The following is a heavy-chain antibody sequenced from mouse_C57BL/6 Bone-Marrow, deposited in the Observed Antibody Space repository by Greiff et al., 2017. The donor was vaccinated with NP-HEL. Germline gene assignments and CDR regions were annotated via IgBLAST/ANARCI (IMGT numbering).Heavy chain of an antibody. CDR2: INPNYGTT. CDR1: GYSFTDYN. V-gene: IGHV1-39*01. CDR3: ASPITTAQGAMDY. D-gene: IGHD1-2*01. J-gene: IGHJ4*01. Sequence: EVKLMESGPELVKPGASVKISCKASGYSFTDYNMNWVKQSYGKSLEWIGVINPNYGTTSYNQKFKGKATLTVDQSSSTAYMQLNSLTSEDSAVYYCASPITTAQGAMDYWGQGTSVTVSS.